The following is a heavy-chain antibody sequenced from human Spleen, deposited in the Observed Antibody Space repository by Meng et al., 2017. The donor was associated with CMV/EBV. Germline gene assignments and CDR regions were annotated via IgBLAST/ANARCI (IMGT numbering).Heavy chain of an antibody. D-gene: IGHD2-15*01. J-gene: IGHJ4*02. CDR3: ARSGGGYYAFNM. CDR1: GYTFSDYY. V-gene: IGHV1-2*02. CDR2: INSHSGVT. Sequence: ASVKVSCKASGYTFSDYYMHWVRQAPGQGLEWMGWINSHSGVTTYAQKFQGRVTMTRDTSISTAYMELTRLKSDDTAMYYCARSGGGYYAFNMWGQGTLVTVSS.